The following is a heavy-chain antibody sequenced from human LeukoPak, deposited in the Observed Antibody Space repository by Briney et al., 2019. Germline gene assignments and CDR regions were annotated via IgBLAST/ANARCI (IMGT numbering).Heavy chain of an antibody. D-gene: IGHD5-18*01. Sequence: AASVNVSCTASGGTFSSYAISWVRQAPGQGLEWMGGIIPIFGTANYAQKFQGRVTITADESTSTAYMDLSSLRSEDTAVYYCARERGYSYGPFDYWGQGTLVTVSS. CDR3: ARERGYSYGPFDY. CDR2: IIPIFGTA. CDR1: GGTFSSYA. V-gene: IGHV1-69*13. J-gene: IGHJ4*02.